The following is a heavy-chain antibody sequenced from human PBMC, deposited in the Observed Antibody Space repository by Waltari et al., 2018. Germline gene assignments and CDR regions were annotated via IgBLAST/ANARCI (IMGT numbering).Heavy chain of an antibody. V-gene: IGHV3-30-3*01. CDR1: GFTFSRSA. D-gene: IGHD3-10*01. CDR2: ISYDGSNK. Sequence: QVQLVESGGGVVQPGRSLRLSCAASGFTFSRSAMHWVRQAPGKGLEWVAVISYDGSNKYYADSVKGRFTISRDNSKNTLYLQMNSLRAEDTAVYYCARDRFGYYFDYWGQGTLVTVSS. CDR3: ARDRFGYYFDY. J-gene: IGHJ4*02.